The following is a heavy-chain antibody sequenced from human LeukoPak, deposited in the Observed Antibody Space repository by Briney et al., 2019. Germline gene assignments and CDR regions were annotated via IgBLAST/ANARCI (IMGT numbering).Heavy chain of an antibody. CDR3: ARKGASDI. Sequence: GESLKISCAASGFTFSSYSMKWVRQAPGKGLEWISYISSSSSTIYYADSVKGRFTISRDNAKNSLYLQMNSLRDEDTAVYYCARKGASDIWGQGTMVTVSS. CDR1: GFTFSSYS. CDR2: ISSSSSTI. J-gene: IGHJ3*02. V-gene: IGHV3-48*02.